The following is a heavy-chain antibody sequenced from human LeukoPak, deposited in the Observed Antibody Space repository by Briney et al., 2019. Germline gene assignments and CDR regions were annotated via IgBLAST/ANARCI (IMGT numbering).Heavy chain of an antibody. D-gene: IGHD2-15*01. Sequence: GGSLRLSCAASGFTFSSYSMRWVRQAPGKGLEWGSAIRGNGGSTYYADSVKGRFTISRDNSKNTLFLQMNSLRVEDTAIYYCARRPGYCFDYWGQGALVTVSS. CDR1: GFTFSSYS. CDR2: IRGNGGST. J-gene: IGHJ4*02. V-gene: IGHV3-23*01. CDR3: ARRPGYCFDY.